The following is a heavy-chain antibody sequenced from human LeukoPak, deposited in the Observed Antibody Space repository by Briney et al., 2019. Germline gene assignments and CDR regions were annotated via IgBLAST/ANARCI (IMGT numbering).Heavy chain of an antibody. CDR1: GVSFSSYG. CDR3: ARLRLRYFDWLAPGAMDV. Sequence: GGALRLSCAASGVSFSSYGMSWVRQALGKGLEGGSSISGRGGSTYYTDSVKGRFTISRDNSENTLYLQMNSLRAEDTAVYYCARLRLRYFDWLAPGAMDVWGKGTTVTISS. J-gene: IGHJ6*03. CDR2: ISGRGGST. V-gene: IGHV3-23*01. D-gene: IGHD3-9*01.